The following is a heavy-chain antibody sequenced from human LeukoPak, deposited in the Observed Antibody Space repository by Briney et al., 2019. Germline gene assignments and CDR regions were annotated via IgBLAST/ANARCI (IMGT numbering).Heavy chain of an antibody. CDR1: GFTYSSYW. CDR3: ARGKSSRSWYHKNDY. CDR2: IKQDGREK. Sequence: GGSLRLSCAASGFTYSSYWMIWVRQAPGKGLELVANIKQDGREKYYVDFVQGRFTISSDNAKNSLYLQMNSLRAEDTAVYYCARGKSSRSWYHKNDYWGQGTLVTVSS. D-gene: IGHD6-13*01. V-gene: IGHV3-7*01. J-gene: IGHJ4*02.